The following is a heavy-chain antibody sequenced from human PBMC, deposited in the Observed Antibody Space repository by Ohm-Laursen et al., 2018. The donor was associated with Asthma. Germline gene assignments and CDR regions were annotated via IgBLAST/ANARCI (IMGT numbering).Heavy chain of an antibody. Sequence: SLRLSCTASGFTFSSYAMSWIRQAPGKGLEWVAYIVSSGTTTHYADSVKGRFTISRDNTKNSVFLDMNSLRVEDTAVYYCARDWGVPHYAFDIWGQGSLVTVSS. V-gene: IGHV3-11*01. D-gene: IGHD3-16*01. CDR2: IVSSGTTT. CDR1: GFTFSSYA. J-gene: IGHJ3*02. CDR3: ARDWGVPHYAFDI.